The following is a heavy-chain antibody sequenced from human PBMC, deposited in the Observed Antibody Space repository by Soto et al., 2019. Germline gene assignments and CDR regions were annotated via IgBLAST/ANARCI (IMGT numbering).Heavy chain of an antibody. Sequence: SLTLPLTYAVSGGSISSGGYSWSWIRQPPGKGLEWIGYIYHSGSTYYNPSLKSRVTISVDRSKSQFSLKLSSVTAADTAVYYCARGWGYSYAKDAFDIWGQGTMVTGSS. D-gene: IGHD5-18*01. CDR3: ARGWGYSYAKDAFDI. J-gene: IGHJ3*02. V-gene: IGHV4-30-2*01. CDR1: GGSISSGGYS. CDR2: IYHSGST.